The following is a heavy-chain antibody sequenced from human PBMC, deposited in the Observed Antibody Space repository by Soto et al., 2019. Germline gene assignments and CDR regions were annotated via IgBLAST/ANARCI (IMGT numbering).Heavy chain of an antibody. CDR3: ARGLYGGYRYTVDV. Sequence: DVQLVGSGGGLVQPRGSLRISCVASGFSFSNHWMHWVRQAPGNGLVWVSRINADGTGTNYADFVKGPVKGRFAVSRDNAKNSLDLEMSSLRADDTAVYYCARGLYGGYRYTVDVWGQGTTVIVSS. CDR1: GFSFSNHW. CDR2: INADGTGT. J-gene: IGHJ6*02. D-gene: IGHD4-17*01. V-gene: IGHV3-74*01.